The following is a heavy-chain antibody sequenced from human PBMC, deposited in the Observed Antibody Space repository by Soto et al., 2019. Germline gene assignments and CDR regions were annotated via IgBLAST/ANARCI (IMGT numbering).Heavy chain of an antibody. Sequence: VASVKVSCKASGYTFTGYYMHWVRQAPGQGLEWMGWINPNSGGTNYAQKFQGRVTMTRDTSISTAYMELSRLRSDDTAVYYCARVSKQKLARLLLKWFDPWGQGTLVTVSS. CDR1: GYTFTGYY. J-gene: IGHJ5*02. D-gene: IGHD6-13*01. CDR3: ARVSKQKLARLLLKWFDP. V-gene: IGHV1-2*02. CDR2: INPNSGGT.